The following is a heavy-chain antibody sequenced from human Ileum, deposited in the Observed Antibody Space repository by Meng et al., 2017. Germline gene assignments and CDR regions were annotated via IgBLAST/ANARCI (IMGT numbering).Heavy chain of an antibody. D-gene: IGHD1-26*01. J-gene: IGHJ4*02. CDR2: TYYRSKWYN. V-gene: IGHV6-1*01. CDR1: GDSVSSNSAA. CDR3: AKDGTSGSYLGLYY. Sequence: QVQLQQSGPGPVKPPQTLSPTCAISGDSVSSNSAAWNWIRQSPSRGLEWLGRTYYRSKWYNDYAVSVKSRITINPDTSKNQFSLQLNSVTPEDTAVYYCAKDGTSGSYLGLYYWGQGTLVTVSS.